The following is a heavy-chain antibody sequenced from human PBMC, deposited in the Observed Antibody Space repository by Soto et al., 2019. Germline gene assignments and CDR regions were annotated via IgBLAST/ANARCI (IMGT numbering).Heavy chain of an antibody. J-gene: IGHJ4*02. D-gene: IGHD1-7*01. Sequence: GESLKISCKGSGYSFTSYWIGWVRQMPGKGLEWMGIIYPGDSDTRYSPSFQGQVTISADKSISTAYLQWSSLKASDTAMYYCARSREVDNWNYGLNFDYWGQGTLVTVSS. CDR3: ARSREVDNWNYGLNFDY. CDR2: IYPGDSDT. CDR1: GYSFTSYW. V-gene: IGHV5-51*01.